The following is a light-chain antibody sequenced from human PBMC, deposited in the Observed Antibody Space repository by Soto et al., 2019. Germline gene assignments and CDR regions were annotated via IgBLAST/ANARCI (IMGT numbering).Light chain of an antibody. CDR3: SSYTTSNTYV. V-gene: IGLV2-14*01. J-gene: IGLJ1*01. CDR2: EVT. Sequence: HSVLTQPASMSGSPGQSITISCTGTSSDVTYYNFVSWYQHHPGKAPRLMIYEVTYRPSGVSDRFSGSKSGNTASLTISGLQPEDEADYYCSSYTTSNTYVFGTGTKVTVL. CDR1: SSDVTYYNF.